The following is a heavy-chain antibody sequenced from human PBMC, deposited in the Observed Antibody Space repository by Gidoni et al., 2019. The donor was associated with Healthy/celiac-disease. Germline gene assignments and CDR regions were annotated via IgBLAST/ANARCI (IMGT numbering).Heavy chain of an antibody. CDR2: ISGSGGST. CDR1: GFTFSSYA. Sequence: EVQLLESGGGLVQPGGSLRLSCAASGFTFSSYAMSWVRQAPGKGLEWVSAISGSGGSTYYADSVKCRFTISRDNSKNTLYLQMNSLRAEDTAVYYCAKVDSGSGGFDYWGQGTLVTVSS. CDR3: AKVDSGSGGFDY. J-gene: IGHJ4*02. V-gene: IGHV3-23*01. D-gene: IGHD1-26*01.